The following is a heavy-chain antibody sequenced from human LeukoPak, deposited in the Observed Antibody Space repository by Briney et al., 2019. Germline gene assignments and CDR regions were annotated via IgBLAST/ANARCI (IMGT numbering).Heavy chain of an antibody. CDR2: ISGSGGST. D-gene: IGHD2-21*02. CDR3: AKDPGWVVTTPRFDY. Sequence: GGSLRLSCGASGFTFSSYGMSWVRQAPGKGLEWVSGISGSGGSTYYADSVKGRFTISRDNSKNTLYLQMNSLRAEDTAVYYCAKDPGWVVTTPRFDYWGQGTLVTVSS. V-gene: IGHV3-23*01. J-gene: IGHJ4*02. CDR1: GFTFSSYG.